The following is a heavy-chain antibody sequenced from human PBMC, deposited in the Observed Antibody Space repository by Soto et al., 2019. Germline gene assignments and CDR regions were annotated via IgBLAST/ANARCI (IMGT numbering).Heavy chain of an antibody. Sequence: QVQLVQSGAEVKKPGSSVKVSCKASGGTFSNYAISWVRQAPGQGLEWMGGIIPMFGSANYARKYQGRVTINPDESTSTGCMELSSLRSEYTDVYSCARGGDIVVEPTDISGFDPWGQGALVTVSS. J-gene: IGHJ5*02. CDR1: GGTFSNYA. D-gene: IGHD2-2*01. CDR2: IIPMFGSA. CDR3: ARGGDIVVEPTDISGFDP. V-gene: IGHV1-69*05.